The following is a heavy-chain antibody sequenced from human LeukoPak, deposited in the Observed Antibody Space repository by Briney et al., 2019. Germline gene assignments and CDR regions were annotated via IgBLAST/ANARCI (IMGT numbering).Heavy chain of an antibody. CDR2: IYYSGST. J-gene: IGHJ4*02. D-gene: IGHD4-17*01. CDR1: GGSISSYY. V-gene: IGHV4-59*12. Sequence: SETLSLTCTVSGGSISSYYWSWIRQPPGKGLEWIGYIYYSGSTYYNPSLKSRVTISVDTSKNQFSLKLSSVTAADTAVYYCARDRDGDYIFDYWGQGTLVTVSS. CDR3: ARDRDGDYIFDY.